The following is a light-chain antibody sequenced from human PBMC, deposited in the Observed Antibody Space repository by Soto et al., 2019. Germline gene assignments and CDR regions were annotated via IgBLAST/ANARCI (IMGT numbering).Light chain of an antibody. Sequence: QAVVTQEPSLTVSPGGTVTLTCGSSTGAVTSGHYPYWFQQKPGQAPRTLIYDTSNKHSWTPARFSGSLLGGKAALTLSGAQPEDEAEYYCLLSCSGAYVVFGGGTKVTVL. V-gene: IGLV7-46*01. CDR2: DTS. J-gene: IGLJ2*01. CDR3: LLSCSGAYVV. CDR1: TGAVTSGHY.